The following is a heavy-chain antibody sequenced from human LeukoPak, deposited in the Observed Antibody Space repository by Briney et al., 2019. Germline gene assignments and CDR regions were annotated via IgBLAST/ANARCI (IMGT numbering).Heavy chain of an antibody. CDR2: INPSGGST. V-gene: IGHV1-46*01. D-gene: IGHD4-17*01. CDR1: GYTFTSYY. CDR3: ARDRTVTTALYYFDY. J-gene: IGHJ4*02. Sequence: WASVKVSCKASGYTFTSYYMHWVRQAPGQELEWMGIINPSGGSTSYAQKFQGRVTMTRDTSTSTVYMELSSLRSEDTAVYYCARDRTVTTALYYFDYWGQGTLVTVSS.